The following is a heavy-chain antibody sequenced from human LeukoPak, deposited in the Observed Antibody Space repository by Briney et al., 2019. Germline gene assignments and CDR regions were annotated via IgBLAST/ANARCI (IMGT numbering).Heavy chain of an antibody. Sequence: SETLSLTCAVYGGSFSGYYWSWIRQPPGKGLEWIGSIYYSGSTYYNPSLKSRVTISVDTSKNQFSLKLSSVTAADTAVYYCARDQGSLTRSWYTGYWGQGTQVTVSS. V-gene: IGHV4-34*01. CDR2: IYYSGST. CDR3: ARDQGSLTRSWYTGY. J-gene: IGHJ4*02. D-gene: IGHD6-13*01. CDR1: GGSFSGYY.